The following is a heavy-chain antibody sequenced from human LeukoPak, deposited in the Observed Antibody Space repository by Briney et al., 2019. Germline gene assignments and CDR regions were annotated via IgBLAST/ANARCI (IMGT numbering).Heavy chain of an antibody. D-gene: IGHD3-3*01. CDR2: ISSSSSYI. Sequence: PGGSLRLSCAASGFTFSSYSMNWVRQAPGKGLEWVSSISSSSSYIYYADSVKGRFTISRDNAKNSLYLQMNSLRAEDTAVYYCAFWSGQLQNYYYYYGMDVWGQGTTVTVSS. CDR1: GFTFSSYS. CDR3: AFWSGQLQNYYYYYGMDV. J-gene: IGHJ6*02. V-gene: IGHV3-21*01.